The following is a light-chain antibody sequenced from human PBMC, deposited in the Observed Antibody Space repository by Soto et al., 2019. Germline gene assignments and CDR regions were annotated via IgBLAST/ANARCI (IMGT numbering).Light chain of an antibody. CDR2: EGS. Sequence: QSVLTQPASVSGSPGQSITISCTGTSSDVGSYNLVSWYQQHPGKAPKLMIYEGSKRPSGVSNRFSGSKSGNTASLTISGVQAEDEADYYCCSYAGSSTFAVFGGGTKLTVL. CDR3: CSYAGSSTFAV. CDR1: SSDVGSYNL. V-gene: IGLV2-23*03. J-gene: IGLJ2*01.